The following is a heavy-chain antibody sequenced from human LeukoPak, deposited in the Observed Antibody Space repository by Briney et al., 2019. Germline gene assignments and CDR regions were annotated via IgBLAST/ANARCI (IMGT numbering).Heavy chain of an antibody. CDR3: ARGNWEYYYYYYMDV. D-gene: IGHD7-27*01. CDR1: GGTFSSYA. V-gene: IGHV1-69*05. Sequence: GASVKVSCKASGGTFSSYAISWVRQAPGQGLEWMGRTIPIFGTANYAQKFQGRVTITTDESTSTAYMELSSLRSEDTAVYYCARGNWEYYYYYYMDVWGKGTTVTVSS. J-gene: IGHJ6*03. CDR2: TIPIFGTA.